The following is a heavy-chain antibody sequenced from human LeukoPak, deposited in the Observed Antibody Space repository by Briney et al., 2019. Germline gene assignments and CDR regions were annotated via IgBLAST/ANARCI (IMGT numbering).Heavy chain of an antibody. V-gene: IGHV1-69*05. J-gene: IGHJ4*02. Sequence: SVKVSCKASGGTFSSYAISWVRQAPRQGLEWMGGIIPIFGTANYAQKFQGRVTITTDESTSTAYMELSSLRSEDTAVYYCASGTMEPPFFDYWGQGTLVTVSS. CDR1: GGTFSSYA. CDR3: ASGTMEPPFFDY. CDR2: IIPIFGTA. D-gene: IGHD4/OR15-4a*01.